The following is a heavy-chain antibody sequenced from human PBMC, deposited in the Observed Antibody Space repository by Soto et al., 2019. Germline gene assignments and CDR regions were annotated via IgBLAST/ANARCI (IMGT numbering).Heavy chain of an antibody. J-gene: IGHJ4*02. CDR2: IIPMFGTA. Sequence: QVQLVQSGAEVKKPESSVKVSCKAPGGTFSTYAISWVRQAPGQGLEWMGGIIPMFGTANYAQRFQDRVPIAADESTNTVYMELSRLRSEDKAVYFCASGIQLWLRRINNGYSGWGQGTLVTVSS. CDR1: GGTFSTYA. V-gene: IGHV1-69*12. CDR3: ASGIQLWLRRINNGYSG. D-gene: IGHD5-18*01.